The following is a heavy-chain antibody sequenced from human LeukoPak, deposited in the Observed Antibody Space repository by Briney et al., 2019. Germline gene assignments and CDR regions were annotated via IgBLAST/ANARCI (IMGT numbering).Heavy chain of an antibody. D-gene: IGHD6-6*01. CDR3: TTLEGIAARPFDY. Sequence: TGGSLRLSCAASGFTFSNAWMSWVRQAPGKGLEWVGRIKSKTDGGTTDYAAPVKGRFTISRDDSKNTLYLQMNSLKTEDTAVYYCTTLEGIAARPFDYWGQGTLVTVSS. CDR1: GFTFSNAW. V-gene: IGHV3-15*01. CDR2: IKSKTDGGTT. J-gene: IGHJ4*02.